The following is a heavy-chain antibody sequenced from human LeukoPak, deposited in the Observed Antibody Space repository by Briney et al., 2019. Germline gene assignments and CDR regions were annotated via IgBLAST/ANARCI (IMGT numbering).Heavy chain of an antibody. CDR3: AKDLIGESG. V-gene: IGHV3-30*18. Sequence: SGGSLRLSCAVSGFIVTNDYMNWVRQAPGKGLEWVAVISHDGSKKYYVDPVKGRFTISRDNSMNTVYLQMNSLRAEDTAVYYCAKDLIGESGWGQGTLVTVSS. CDR1: GFIVTNDY. CDR2: ISHDGSKK. D-gene: IGHD3-3*01. J-gene: IGHJ4*02.